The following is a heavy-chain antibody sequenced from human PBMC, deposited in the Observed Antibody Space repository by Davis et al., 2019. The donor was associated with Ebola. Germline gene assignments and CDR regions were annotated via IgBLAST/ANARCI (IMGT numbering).Heavy chain of an antibody. V-gene: IGHV1-69*10. J-gene: IGHJ6*02. Sequence: SVKVSCKASGGTFSSYAISWVRQAPGQGLEWMGGIIPILGIANYAQKFQGRVTITADKSTSTAYMELSSLRTEDTAVYYCATDLVGAAVYYYYGMDVWGQGTTVTVSS. D-gene: IGHD1-26*01. CDR2: IIPILGIA. CDR1: GGTFSSYA. CDR3: ATDLVGAAVYYYYGMDV.